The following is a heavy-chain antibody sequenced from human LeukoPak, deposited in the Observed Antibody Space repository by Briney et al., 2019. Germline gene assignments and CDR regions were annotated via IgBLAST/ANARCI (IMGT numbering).Heavy chain of an antibody. CDR1: GFTFSSYA. CDR2: ISGSGGST. D-gene: IGHD1-26*01. J-gene: IGHJ3*02. CDR3: ARGGSYLSAFDI. Sequence: GGSLRLSRAASGFTFSSYAMSWVRQAPGKGLEWVSDISGSGGSTFYADSVKGRFTISRDNSKNTLYLQMNSLRAEDTAVYYCARGGSYLSAFDIWGQGTMVTVSS. V-gene: IGHV3-23*01.